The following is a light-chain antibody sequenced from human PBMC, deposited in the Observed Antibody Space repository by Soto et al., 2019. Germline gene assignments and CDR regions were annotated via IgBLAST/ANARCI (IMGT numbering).Light chain of an antibody. J-gene: IGLJ2*01. CDR1: SSDVGSYNR. Sequence: QSALTQPPSVSGSPGQSVTISCTGTSSDVGSYNRVSWYQQPPGTAPKLMIYEVSNLPSGVPDRFSGSKSGNTASLTISGLQAEDEADYYCSSYTSSSTFVVFGGGTKVTVL. CDR2: EVS. V-gene: IGLV2-18*02. CDR3: SSYTSSSTFVV.